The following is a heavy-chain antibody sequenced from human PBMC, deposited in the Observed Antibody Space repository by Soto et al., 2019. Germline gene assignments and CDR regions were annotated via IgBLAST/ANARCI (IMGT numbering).Heavy chain of an antibody. Sequence: GSLRLSCDASGYTFSSYAMSWVRQAPGKGLDWVSTITRVGLTTYDADSVKGRFTISRDNSKSTRYLQLKSLRVDDTAGYYCATDTLQLVSGLFDPWGQGTLVTVSS. V-gene: IGHV3-23*01. D-gene: IGHD3-10*01. J-gene: IGHJ5*02. CDR1: GYTFSSYA. CDR3: ATDTLQLVSGLFDP. CDR2: ITRVGLTT.